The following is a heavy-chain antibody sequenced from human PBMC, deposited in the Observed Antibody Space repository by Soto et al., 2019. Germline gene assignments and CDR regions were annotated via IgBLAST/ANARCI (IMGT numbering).Heavy chain of an antibody. Sequence: GAPVKVSCKASGYTLSAYAMHWVRQAPGQSLEWMGWLNGGTGQTRYSQKFQDRVIITRDTSASTGYMELSSLTSEDTAVYYCARGKGMEENYFYYGLDIWGQGTTVTVSS. V-gene: IGHV1-3*01. D-gene: IGHD1-1*01. J-gene: IGHJ6*02. CDR2: LNGGTGQT. CDR1: GYTLSAYA. CDR3: ARGKGMEENYFYYGLDI.